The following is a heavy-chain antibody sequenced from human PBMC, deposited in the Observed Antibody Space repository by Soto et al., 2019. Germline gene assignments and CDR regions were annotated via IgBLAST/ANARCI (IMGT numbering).Heavy chain of an antibody. CDR3: AINVDSGYFLRWFGP. D-gene: IGHD3-22*01. V-gene: IGHV1-69*01. CDR2: IIPIFGTT. CDR1: GGTFSTYP. J-gene: IGHJ5*02. Sequence: QVQLVQSGAEVKKPGSSVKVSCKASGGTFSTYPISWVRQAPGQGLEWMGDIIPIFGTTNYAQKFQGRVTISADDCTRTAYMELSSLRSADTAFYYCAINVDSGYFLRWFGPWGQGTLVTVAS.